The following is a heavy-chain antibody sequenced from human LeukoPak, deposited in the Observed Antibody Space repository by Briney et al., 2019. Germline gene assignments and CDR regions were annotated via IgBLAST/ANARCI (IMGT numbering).Heavy chain of an antibody. D-gene: IGHD4-17*01. CDR2: IYYSGST. CDR3: ASLSYGYFDY. Sequence: SETLSLTCTVSGGSISSYYWSWIRQPPGKGLEWIGYIYYSGSTNYNPSLKSRVTISVDTSKNQFSLKLSSVTAADTAVYYCASLSYGYFDYWGQGTLVTVSS. J-gene: IGHJ4*02. V-gene: IGHV4-59*01. CDR1: GGSISSYY.